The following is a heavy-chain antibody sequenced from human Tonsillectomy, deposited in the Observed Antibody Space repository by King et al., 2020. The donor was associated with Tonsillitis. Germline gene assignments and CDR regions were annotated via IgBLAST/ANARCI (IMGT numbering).Heavy chain of an antibody. CDR3: AKDRQWLVDY. V-gene: IGHV3-30*18. CDR2: ISYDGSNK. CDR1: GFTFSSYG. J-gene: IGHJ4*02. D-gene: IGHD6-19*01. Sequence: QLVQSGGGVVQPGRSLRLSCAASGFTFSSYGMHWVRQAPGKGLEWGAVISYDGSNKYYADSVKGRFTISRDNSKNTLYLQMNSLRAEDTAVYYCAKDRQWLVDYWGQGTLVTVSS.